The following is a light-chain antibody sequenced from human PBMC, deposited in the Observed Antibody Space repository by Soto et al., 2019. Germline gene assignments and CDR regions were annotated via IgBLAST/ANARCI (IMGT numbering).Light chain of an antibody. Sequence: EIVLTQSPGTLSLSPGERATLSCRASQSVSKNYLAWYQQKPGQAPRLLIYDAFNRATGIPHRFSGSGSGTDFTLTISRLEPEDFAVYYCQQCANSPLTFGQGTKVEI. V-gene: IGKV3-20*01. CDR1: QSVSKNY. CDR3: QQCANSPLT. CDR2: DAF. J-gene: IGKJ1*01.